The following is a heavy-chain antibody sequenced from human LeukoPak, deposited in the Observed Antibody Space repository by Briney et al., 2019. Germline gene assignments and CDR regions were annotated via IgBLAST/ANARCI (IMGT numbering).Heavy chain of an antibody. CDR2: FDPEDGET. CDR1: GYTLTELF. J-gene: IGHJ3*02. Sequence: ASVKVSCKVSGYTLTELFMHWVRQAPGKGLEWMGGFDPEDGETFYAQKFQGRVTMTEDTSTDTAYMDLSSLRSEDTAVYYCATDLTVVGATTVSAFDIWGQGTMVTVSS. V-gene: IGHV1-24*01. CDR3: ATDLTVVGATTVSAFDI. D-gene: IGHD1-26*01.